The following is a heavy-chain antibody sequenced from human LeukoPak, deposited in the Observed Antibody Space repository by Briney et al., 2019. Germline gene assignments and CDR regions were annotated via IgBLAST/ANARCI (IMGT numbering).Heavy chain of an antibody. CDR3: ARGILLGGGSDY. CDR2: ISTSGTYI. V-gene: IGHV3-21*06. J-gene: IGHJ4*02. Sequence: GGSLRLSCAASGFSFSSYGVNWVRQAPGKGLEWVSSISTSGTYIYYADSVKGRFTISRDNAKSLLYLQMNTLRAEDTAVYYCARGILLGGGSDYWGQGTLVTVSS. CDR1: GFSFSSYG. D-gene: IGHD4-23*01.